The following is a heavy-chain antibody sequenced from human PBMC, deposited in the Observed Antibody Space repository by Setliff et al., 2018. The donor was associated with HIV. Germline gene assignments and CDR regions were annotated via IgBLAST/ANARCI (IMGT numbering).Heavy chain of an antibody. J-gene: IGHJ4*02. CDR1: GGSISTTSSY. D-gene: IGHD6-19*01. CDR2: IYYRGNT. Sequence: SETLPLTCTVSGGSISTTSSYWGWIRQSPGKGLEWIANIYYRGNTYYNPSLKRRVTISVDTSKNQFSLKLDSVTAADTAVYYCARDNEQMAVPGAVFDYWGQGTLVTVSS. V-gene: IGHV4-39*07. CDR3: ARDNEQMAVPGAVFDY.